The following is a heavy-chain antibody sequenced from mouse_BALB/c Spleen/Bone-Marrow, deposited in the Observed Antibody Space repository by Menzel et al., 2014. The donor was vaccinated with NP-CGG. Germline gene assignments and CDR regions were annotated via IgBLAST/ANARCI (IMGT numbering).Heavy chain of an antibody. V-gene: IGHV1-80*01. CDR1: GYAFSSYW. CDR3: ARQYGNYFDY. D-gene: IGHD2-10*02. J-gene: IGHJ2*01. CDR2: IYPGDGDT. Sequence: QVQLQQSGAEPVRPGSSVKISCKASGYAFSSYWMNWVKQRPGQGLEWIGQIYPGDGDTNYNGKFKGKATLTADKSSSTAYMQLSSLTSEDSAVYFCARQYGNYFDYWGQGTTLTVSS.